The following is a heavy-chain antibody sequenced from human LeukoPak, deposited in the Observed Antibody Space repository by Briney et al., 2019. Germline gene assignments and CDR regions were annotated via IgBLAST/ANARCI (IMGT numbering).Heavy chain of an antibody. J-gene: IGHJ4*02. V-gene: IGHV1-18*01. CDR2: ISAYNGNT. Sequence: ASVKVSCKASGYTFTSYGISWVRQAPGEGLEWMGWISAYNGNTNYAQKLQGRVTMTTDTSTSTAYMELRSLRSGDTAVYYCARPYCSSTSCYRSVPNTFDYWGQGTLVTVSS. CDR3: ARPYCSSTSCYRSVPNTFDY. D-gene: IGHD2-2*01. CDR1: GYTFTSYG.